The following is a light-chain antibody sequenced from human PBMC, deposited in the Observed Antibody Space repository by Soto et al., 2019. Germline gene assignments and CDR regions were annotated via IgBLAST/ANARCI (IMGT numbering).Light chain of an antibody. Sequence: EIVMTQSPATLSVSPGERATLSCRASQSVSSNLAWYQQKPGQAPRLLIYGASTRATGIPARFSGSGSGTEFTLTISSLQSEDFAVYYCQQYNNWPPMTFXQGTKVDIK. CDR1: QSVSSN. CDR3: QQYNNWPPMT. CDR2: GAS. V-gene: IGKV3-15*01. J-gene: IGKJ1*01.